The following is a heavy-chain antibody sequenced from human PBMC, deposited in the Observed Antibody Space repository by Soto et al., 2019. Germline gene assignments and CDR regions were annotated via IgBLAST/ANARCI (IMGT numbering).Heavy chain of an antibody. CDR3: AKGQNYDFWSGYYQY. CDR1: GFTFSSYG. J-gene: IGHJ4*02. V-gene: IGHV3-30*18. D-gene: IGHD3-3*01. CDR2: ISYDGSNK. Sequence: PGGSLRLSCAAPGFTFSSYGMHWVRQAPGKGLEWVAVISYDGSNKYYADSVKGRFTISRDNSKNTLYLQMNSLRAEDTAVYYCAKGQNYDFWSGYYQYWGQGTLVTVSS.